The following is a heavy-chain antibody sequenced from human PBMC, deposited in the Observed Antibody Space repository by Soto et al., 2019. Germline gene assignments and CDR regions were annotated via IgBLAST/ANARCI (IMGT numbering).Heavy chain of an antibody. D-gene: IGHD3-22*01. Sequence: SGTLSLTCAVYGGSFSCHSWTWIRQPPGKGLEWIGDINHSGRVNYSPSLKSRVTISLDTSKNQFSLTLSAVTAADTAMYYCSTRAYDTNGYYRFDPWGQGTLVTVSS. CDR2: INHSGRV. CDR1: GGSFSCHS. V-gene: IGHV4-34*01. J-gene: IGHJ5*01. CDR3: STRAYDTNGYYRFDP.